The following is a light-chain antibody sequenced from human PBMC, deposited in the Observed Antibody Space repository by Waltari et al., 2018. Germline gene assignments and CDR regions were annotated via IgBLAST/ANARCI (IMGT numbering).Light chain of an antibody. J-gene: IGLJ3*02. CDR3: SSYGGSNNLL. V-gene: IGLV2-8*01. Sequence: QSALTQPPSTSGSPAQSVTIPSIGTSTDIGSSNYVSWYQQHTGKAPRLRIYKGSGRPSGVPDRFSASKSGNTASLTVSGLQAEDEAHYYCSSYGGSNNLLFGGGTKLTVL. CDR1: STDIGSSNY. CDR2: KGS.